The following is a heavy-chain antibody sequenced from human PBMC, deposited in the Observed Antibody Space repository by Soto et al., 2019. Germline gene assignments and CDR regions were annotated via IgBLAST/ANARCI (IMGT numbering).Heavy chain of an antibody. CDR1: GYTFTTYV. Sequence: QVQLVQSGAEVKKPGASVKVSCKTSGYTFTTYVIHWVRQAPGQRLEWMAWINADSGITKSSQEFRDRVTFTRDTSANTVYMEISSLRSEDTAMYYCAREVIRGVQFDYWGQGTLVTVSS. CDR2: INADSGIT. V-gene: IGHV1-3*01. CDR3: AREVIRGVQFDY. J-gene: IGHJ4*02. D-gene: IGHD3-10*01.